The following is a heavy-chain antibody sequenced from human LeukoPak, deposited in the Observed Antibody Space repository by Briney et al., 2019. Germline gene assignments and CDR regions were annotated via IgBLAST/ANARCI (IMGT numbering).Heavy chain of an antibody. V-gene: IGHV3-9*01. Sequence: GGSLRLSCAASGFTFDDYAMHWARQAPGKGLEWVSGISWNSGSIGYADSVKGRFTISRGNAKNSLYLQMNSLRAEDTALYYCAKDIVWQLDRAFDIWGQGTMVTVSS. CDR2: ISWNSGSI. CDR3: AKDIVWQLDRAFDI. J-gene: IGHJ3*02. CDR1: GFTFDDYA. D-gene: IGHD6-6*01.